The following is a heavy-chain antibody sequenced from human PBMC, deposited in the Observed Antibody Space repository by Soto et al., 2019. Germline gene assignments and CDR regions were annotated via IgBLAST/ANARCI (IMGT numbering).Heavy chain of an antibody. V-gene: IGHV4-30-4*08. CDR1: GVSISSGDYY. Sequence: SETLSLTCTVSGVSISSGDYYWSWIRQTPGKGLEWIGYIYYSENTYYNPSLKSRVAISGDTSKNQFSLKLNSMTAADTAVYYCARHNYGSGSTYFDYWGQGTLVTVSS. CDR2: IYYSENT. D-gene: IGHD3-10*01. CDR3: ARHNYGSGSTYFDY. J-gene: IGHJ4*02.